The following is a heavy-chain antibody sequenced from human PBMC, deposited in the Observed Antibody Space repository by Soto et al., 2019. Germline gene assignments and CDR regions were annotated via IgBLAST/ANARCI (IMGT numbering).Heavy chain of an antibody. V-gene: IGHV1-3*01. CDR3: ARDARRTSDVVIYDY. Sequence: QVQLVQSGAEVKEPGASVKVSCKASGYSFTNYDVHWVRQAPGQGLEWMGWINAGNGNTKYSQKFQDRVTITRDTSASTVHVDLSSLRSEDTAVYFCARDARRTSDVVIYDYWGQGTLVSVSS. CDR1: GYSFTNYD. J-gene: IGHJ4*02. D-gene: IGHD3-16*02. CDR2: INAGNGNT.